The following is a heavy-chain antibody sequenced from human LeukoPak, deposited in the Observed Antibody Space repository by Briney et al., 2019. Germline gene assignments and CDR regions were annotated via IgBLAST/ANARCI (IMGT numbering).Heavy chain of an antibody. D-gene: IGHD3-10*01. CDR2: ISSSSSYI. CDR1: GFTFSSYS. V-gene: IGHV3-21*04. J-gene: IGHJ4*02. CDR3: ARDTSVMVRGVITPLF. Sequence: GGSLRLSCAASGFTFSSYSMNWVRQAPGKGLEWVSSISSSSSYIYYADSVKGRFTISRDNAKNSLYLQMNSLRAEDTAVYYCARDTSVMVRGVITPLFWGQGTLVIVSS.